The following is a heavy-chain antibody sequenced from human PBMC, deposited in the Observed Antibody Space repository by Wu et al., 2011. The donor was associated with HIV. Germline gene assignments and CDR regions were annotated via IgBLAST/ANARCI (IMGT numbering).Heavy chain of an antibody. CDR1: GYTFIDYY. J-gene: IGHJ3*01. D-gene: IGHD6-13*01. CDR2: INPDNGYT. V-gene: IGHV1-2*04. CDR3: ATVAGAAAGEAFDV. Sequence: QMQLVQSGREVQKPGASVKVSCKAFGYTFIDYYVYWVRQAPGQGLEYVAWINPDNGYTKYAQKFQGWVTLTRDSSINTAYLQLARVTSDDTAVYYCATVAGAAAGEAFDVWGQGTMVTVSS.